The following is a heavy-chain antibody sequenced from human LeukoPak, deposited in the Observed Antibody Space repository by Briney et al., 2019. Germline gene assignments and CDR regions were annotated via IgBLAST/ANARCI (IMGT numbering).Heavy chain of an antibody. CDR1: GFTFSSFV. Sequence: GGSLRLSCAASGFTFSSFVMSWVRQAPGKGLEWVSAIIGSGGSTFYADSVKGRFTISRDNSKNTLYLQMNSLRAEDTAVYYCAKGNPSNWFDPWGQGTLVTVSS. V-gene: IGHV3-23*01. J-gene: IGHJ5*02. CDR3: AKGNPSNWFDP. CDR2: IIGSGGST.